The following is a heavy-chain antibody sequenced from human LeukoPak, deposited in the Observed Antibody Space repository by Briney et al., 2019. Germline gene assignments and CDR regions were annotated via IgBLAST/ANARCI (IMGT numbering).Heavy chain of an antibody. J-gene: IGHJ6*02. V-gene: IGHV1-69*04. CDR3: ASGLGFCSGSDCTNLVKDYYYGMNV. Sequence: SVKVSCKASGGSFSNYAFSWVRQAPGQGLEWMGRITPIVDIATYIQKFQGRVTITANKFTSTAYMELSSLTSEDTAVYYCASGLGFCSGSDCTNLVKDYYYGMNVWVQGTTVTVSS. D-gene: IGHD2-15*01. CDR2: ITPIVDIA. CDR1: GGSFSNYA.